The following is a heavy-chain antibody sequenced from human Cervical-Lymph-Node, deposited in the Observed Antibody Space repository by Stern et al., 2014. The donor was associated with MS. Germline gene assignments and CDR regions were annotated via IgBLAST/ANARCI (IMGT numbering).Heavy chain of an antibody. CDR1: GYTFTRNY. D-gene: IGHD6-6*01. Sequence: VQLVQSGAEVKKPGASVKVSCKASGYTFTRNYVHWVRQAPGQGLEWMGTVNPSGGGTSYAQTLQGRVTMTRDTSTNPASLQLSSLRFEDTAVYYCARRGSSGFSYGFDVWGQGTTVTVSS. CDR2: VNPSGGGT. CDR3: ARRGSSGFSYGFDV. J-gene: IGHJ6*02. V-gene: IGHV1-46*04.